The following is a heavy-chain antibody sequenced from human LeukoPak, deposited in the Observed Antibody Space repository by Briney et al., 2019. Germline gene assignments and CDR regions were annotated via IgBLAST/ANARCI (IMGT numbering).Heavy chain of an antibody. D-gene: IGHD4-17*01. J-gene: IGHJ5*02. CDR3: ARRLRQNLFDP. V-gene: IGHV4-59*08. CDR1: GVSISSDY. Sequence: PSETLSLTCTVSGVSISSDYWSWIRLPPGKGPEWIGDIYYSGSSNYNPSLKSRVTMSVDTSKNQFSLKLTSVTAADTAVYYCARRLRQNLFDPWGQGTLVTVSS. CDR2: IYYSGSS.